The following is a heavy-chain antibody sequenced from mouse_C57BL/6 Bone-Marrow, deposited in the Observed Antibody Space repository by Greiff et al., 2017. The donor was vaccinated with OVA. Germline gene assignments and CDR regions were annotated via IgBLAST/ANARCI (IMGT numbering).Heavy chain of an antibody. Sequence: QVQLQQSGPELVKPGASVKISCKASGYAFSSSWMNWVKQRPGKGLEWIGRIYPGDGDTNYNGKFKGKATLTADKSSSTAYMQLSSLTSEDSAVYFCARGDYGSSYGDYWGKGTTLTVSS. J-gene: IGHJ2*01. CDR3: ARGDYGSSYGDY. V-gene: IGHV1-82*01. CDR2: IYPGDGDT. D-gene: IGHD1-1*01. CDR1: GYAFSSSW.